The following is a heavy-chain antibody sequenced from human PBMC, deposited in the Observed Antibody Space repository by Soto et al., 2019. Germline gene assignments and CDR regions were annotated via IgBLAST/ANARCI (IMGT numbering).Heavy chain of an antibody. CDR2: ISGSGGST. D-gene: IGHD3-16*01. Sequence: EVQLLESGGGLVQPGGSLRLSCAASGFTFSSYAMSWVRQAPGKGLEWVSAISGSGGSTYYADSVKGRFTISRDNSKNTLYLQMNSLRAEDTAVYYCAKARGLWEGGVTRAQGFDYWGQGTLVTVSS. CDR1: GFTFSSYA. J-gene: IGHJ4*02. V-gene: IGHV3-23*01. CDR3: AKARGLWEGGVTRAQGFDY.